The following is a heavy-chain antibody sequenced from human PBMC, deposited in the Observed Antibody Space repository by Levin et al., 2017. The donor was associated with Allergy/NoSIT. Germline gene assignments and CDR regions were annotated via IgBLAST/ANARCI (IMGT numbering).Heavy chain of an antibody. V-gene: IGHV4-39*01. Sequence: KTSETLSLTCSVSGDSIDSFTSYWAWIRQSPGKGLEWLGTIHSGGNTYYDPSFESRVTFFLNTSQNLFSMKLTSVTAADTGFYYCARQGWKLQLFDWTYPYWFDPWGPGILVTVSS. D-gene: IGHD3-9*01. J-gene: IGHJ5*02. CDR3: ARQGWKLQLFDWTYPYWFDP. CDR2: IHSGGNT. CDR1: GDSIDSFTSY.